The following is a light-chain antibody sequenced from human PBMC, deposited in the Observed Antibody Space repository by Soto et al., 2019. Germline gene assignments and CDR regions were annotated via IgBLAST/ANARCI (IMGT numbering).Light chain of an antibody. J-gene: IGKJ5*01. Sequence: DMVMTQPPPSLPCTPGASASIACSSSETLLNSNEGNPYLDWYLQKQGQSPPLLIYTLSSRASGVPDRFSGSGSGSAFTLEISRVEAEDVGIYYCMQRLEFPITFGQGTRLEIK. CDR2: TLS. CDR1: ETLLNSNEGNPY. V-gene: IGKV2-40*01. CDR3: MQRLEFPIT.